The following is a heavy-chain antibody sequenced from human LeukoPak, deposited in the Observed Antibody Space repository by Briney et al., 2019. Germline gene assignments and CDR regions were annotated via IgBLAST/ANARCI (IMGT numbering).Heavy chain of an antibody. CDR1: GVTFASKT. J-gene: IGHJ4*02. CDR3: AAAGDY. D-gene: IGHD3-10*01. Sequence: GGSLRLSCAVSGVTFASKTMNWARQPPGKGLEWVSHISSTSTTYYADSVKGRFTTSRDNAKNLLYLQMNSLRDEDTAVYYCAAAGDYWGQGTLVTVSS. V-gene: IGHV3-48*02. CDR2: ISSTSTT.